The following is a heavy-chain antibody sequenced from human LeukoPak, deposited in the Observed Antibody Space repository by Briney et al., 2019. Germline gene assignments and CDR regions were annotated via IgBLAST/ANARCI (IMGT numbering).Heavy chain of an antibody. V-gene: IGHV4-59*01. CDR3: AASGLGENYDILTGYFYYYYYGMDV. Sequence: PSETLSLTCTVSGGSISSYYWSWIRQPPGKGLEWIGYIYYSGSTNYNPSLKSRVTISVDTSKNQFSLKLSSVTAADTAVYYCAASGLGENYDILTGYFYYYYYGMDVWGQGTTVTVSS. D-gene: IGHD3-9*01. J-gene: IGHJ6*02. CDR2: IYYSGST. CDR1: GGSISSYY.